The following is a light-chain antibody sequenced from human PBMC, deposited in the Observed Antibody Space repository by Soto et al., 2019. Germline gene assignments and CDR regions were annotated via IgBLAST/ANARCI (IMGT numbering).Light chain of an antibody. Sequence: EMVMTQSPATLSVSPGDGATLSCRASQSVGSNLAWFQQKPGRAPRLLIYGASTRATGIPARFSGSGSGTEFTLTISSLQSEDFAVYYCQQYYNWPRTFGQGTKLAIK. V-gene: IGKV3-15*01. CDR2: GAS. CDR1: QSVGSN. J-gene: IGKJ2*01. CDR3: QQYYNWPRT.